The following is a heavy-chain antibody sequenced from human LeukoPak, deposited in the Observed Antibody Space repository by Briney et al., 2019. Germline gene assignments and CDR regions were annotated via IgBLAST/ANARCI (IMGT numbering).Heavy chain of an antibody. Sequence: QSGGSLRLSCAASGLTFSSYAMSWVRQAPGKGLEWVSAISGSGDSTYYADSVKGRFTISRDNSKNTLYLQMNSLRAEDTAVYYCAKDNGDHLFDYWGQGTLVTVSS. CDR2: ISGSGDST. V-gene: IGHV3-23*01. D-gene: IGHD1-14*01. CDR1: GLTFSSYA. J-gene: IGHJ4*02. CDR3: AKDNGDHLFDY.